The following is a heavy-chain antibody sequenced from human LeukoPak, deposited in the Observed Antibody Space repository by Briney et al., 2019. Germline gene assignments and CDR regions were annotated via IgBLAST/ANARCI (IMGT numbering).Heavy chain of an antibody. CDR2: IKQDGSEK. CDR1: GFTFSNYW. D-gene: IGHD3-9*01. Sequence: GGSLRLSCAASGFTFSNYWMSWVRQAPGKGLEWVANIKQDGSEKYYVDSVKGRFTISRDNAKNSLYLQMNSLRAEDTAVYYCARDSRYDILTGYYYFFDYWGQGTLVTVSS. J-gene: IGHJ4*02. CDR3: ARDSRYDILTGYYYFFDY. V-gene: IGHV3-7*01.